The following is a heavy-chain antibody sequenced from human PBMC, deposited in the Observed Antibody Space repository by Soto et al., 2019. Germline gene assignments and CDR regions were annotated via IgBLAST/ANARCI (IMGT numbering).Heavy chain of an antibody. J-gene: IGHJ3*02. CDR3: ARDLLDTAMVDDAFDI. Sequence: GASVKVSCKASGGTFSSYAISWVRRAPGQGLEWMGGIIPIFGTANYAQKFQGRVTITADESTSTAYMELSSLRSEDTAVYYCARDLLDTAMVDDAFDIWGQGTMVTVSS. CDR1: GGTFSSYA. D-gene: IGHD5-18*01. V-gene: IGHV1-69*13. CDR2: IIPIFGTA.